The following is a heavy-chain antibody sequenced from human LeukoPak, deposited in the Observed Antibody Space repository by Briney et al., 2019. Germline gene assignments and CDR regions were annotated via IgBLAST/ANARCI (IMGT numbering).Heavy chain of an antibody. D-gene: IGHD6-6*01. V-gene: IGHV1-2*02. CDR3: ARGPWSYSSSRESYYYYYMDV. J-gene: IGHJ6*03. CDR1: GYTFTGYY. CDR2: INPNSGGT. Sequence: ASVKVSCKASGYTFTGYYMHWVRQAPGQGLEWMGWINPNSGGTNYAQKFQGRVTMTRDTSISTAYMELSRLRSDDTAVYYCARGPWSYSSSRESYYYYYMDVWGKGTTVTVSS.